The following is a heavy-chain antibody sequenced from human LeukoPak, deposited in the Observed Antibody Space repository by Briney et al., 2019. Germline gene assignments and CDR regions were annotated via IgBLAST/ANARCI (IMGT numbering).Heavy chain of an antibody. CDR1: GFIFSSCW. CDR2: IRQDGSLK. CDR3: ATLKVDVTIFDN. D-gene: IGHD2-15*01. Sequence: PGGSLRLSCAASGFIFSSCWMSWVRQAPGKGLEWVASIRQDGSLKYHADSVKGRFTISRDNAKNSLYLQMNSLRVEDTAVYYCATLKVDVTIFDNWGQGTLVTVSS. J-gene: IGHJ4*02. V-gene: IGHV3-7*01.